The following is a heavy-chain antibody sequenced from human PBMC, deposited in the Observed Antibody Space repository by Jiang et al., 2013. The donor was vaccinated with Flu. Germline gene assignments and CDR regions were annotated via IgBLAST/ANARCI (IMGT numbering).Heavy chain of an antibody. V-gene: IGHV4-4*02. CDR1: GGSISSSNW. CDR3: AREGGATEMGIGAFDI. Sequence: TCAVSGGSISSSNWWSWVRQPPGKGLEWIGEIYHSGSTNYNPSLKSRVTISVDKSKNQFSLKLSSVTAADTAVYYCAREGGATEMGIGAFDIWGQGTMVTVSS. J-gene: IGHJ3*02. CDR2: IYHSGST. D-gene: IGHD1-26*01.